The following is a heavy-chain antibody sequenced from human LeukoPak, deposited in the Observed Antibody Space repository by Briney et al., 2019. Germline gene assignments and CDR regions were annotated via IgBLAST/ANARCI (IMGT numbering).Heavy chain of an antibody. CDR1: GFTFSSYG. Sequence: PGGSLRLSCAASGFTFSSYGMHWVRQAPGKGLEWVAVISYDGSNKYYADSVKGRFTISRDNSKNTLYLLMNSLRAEDTAVYYCAKLQAYYYDSSGYSAWESSAFDIWGQGTMVTVSS. CDR3: AKLQAYYYDSSGYSAWESSAFDI. J-gene: IGHJ3*02. CDR2: ISYDGSNK. V-gene: IGHV3-30*18. D-gene: IGHD3-22*01.